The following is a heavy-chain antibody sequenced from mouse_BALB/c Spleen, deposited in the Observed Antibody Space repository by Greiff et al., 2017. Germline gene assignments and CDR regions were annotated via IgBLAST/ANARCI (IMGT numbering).Heavy chain of an antibody. D-gene: IGHD1-1*01. CDR2: INSNGGST. Sequence: DVKLVESGGGLVQPGGSLKLSCAASGFTFSSYGMSWVRQTPDKRLELVATINSNGGSTYYPDSVKGRFTISRDNAKNTLYLQMSSLKSEDTAMYYCARDEVLRSCYFDYWGQGTTLTVSS. CDR1: GFTFSSYG. V-gene: IGHV5-6-3*01. CDR3: ARDEVLRSCYFDY. J-gene: IGHJ2*01.